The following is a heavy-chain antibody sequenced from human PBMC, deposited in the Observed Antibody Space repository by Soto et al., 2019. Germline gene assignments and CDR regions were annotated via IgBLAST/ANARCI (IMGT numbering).Heavy chain of an antibody. V-gene: IGHV4-31*03. CDR3: AREFEGYCSGGGCYGARHWFDP. D-gene: IGHD2-15*01. J-gene: IGHJ5*02. CDR2: IYYSGST. Sequence: TLSLTCTVSGGSISSGGYYWSWIRQHPGKGLEWIGYIYYSGSTYYNPSLKSRVTISVDTSKNQFSLKLSSVTAADTAVYYSAREFEGYCSGGGCYGARHWFDPWGQGTLVTVSS. CDR1: GGSISSGGYY.